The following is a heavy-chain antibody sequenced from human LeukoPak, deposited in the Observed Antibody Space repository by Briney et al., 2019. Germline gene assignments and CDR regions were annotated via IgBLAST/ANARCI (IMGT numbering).Heavy chain of an antibody. CDR3: ARAKIAVAVNFDY. D-gene: IGHD6-19*01. CDR1: GFTFSSYE. CDR2: ISSSGSTI. J-gene: IGHJ4*02. V-gene: IGHV3-48*03. Sequence: PGGSLRRSCAASGFTFSSYEVNWVRQAPGKGLEWVSYISSSGSTIYYADSVKGRFTISRDNAKNSLYLQMNSLRAEDTAVYYCARAKIAVAVNFDYWGQGTLVTVSS.